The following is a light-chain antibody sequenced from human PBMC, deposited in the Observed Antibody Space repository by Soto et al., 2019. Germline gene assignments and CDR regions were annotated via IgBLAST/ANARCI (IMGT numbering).Light chain of an antibody. J-gene: IGKJ1*01. CDR3: QQYNHWPPWT. CDR1: QSVSSN. V-gene: IGKV3-15*01. Sequence: EIVMTQSPATLSVSPGERATLSCRASQSVSSNVAWYQQKPGQAPRLRMYGASTRVTGIPARFSGSGSGTDFTHTNSSLQSEDISYYYLQQYNHWPPWTIGQVTKVDIK. CDR2: GAS.